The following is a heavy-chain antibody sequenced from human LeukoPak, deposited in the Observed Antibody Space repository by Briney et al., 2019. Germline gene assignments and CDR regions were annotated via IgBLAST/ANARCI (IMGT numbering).Heavy chain of an antibody. CDR3: AREPGSSSELDS. Sequence: SETLSLTCTVSGGSISSYSWSWIRQPPGKGLEWIGYIYYSGSTNYNPSLKSRVTLSVDTSRNQFSLKLSSVTAADTAVYYCAREPGSSSELDSWGQGTLVTVSS. CDR1: GGSISSYS. D-gene: IGHD6-6*01. V-gene: IGHV4-59*01. J-gene: IGHJ4*02. CDR2: IYYSGST.